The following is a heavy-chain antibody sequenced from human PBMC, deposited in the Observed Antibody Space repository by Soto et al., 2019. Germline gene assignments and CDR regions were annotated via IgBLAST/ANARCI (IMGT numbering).Heavy chain of an antibody. V-gene: IGHV4-31*03. J-gene: IGHJ4*02. CDR1: GGSISSGGYY. Sequence: PSETLSLTCTVSGGSISSGGYYWSCIRPHPGKGPERIGYIYYSGSTYYNPSLKSRVTISVDTSKNQFSLKLSSVTAADTAVYYCARHSHLSYDSSGYYRPENYFDYWGQGTLVTVS. CDR2: IYYSGST. D-gene: IGHD3-22*01. CDR3: ARHSHLSYDSSGYYRPENYFDY.